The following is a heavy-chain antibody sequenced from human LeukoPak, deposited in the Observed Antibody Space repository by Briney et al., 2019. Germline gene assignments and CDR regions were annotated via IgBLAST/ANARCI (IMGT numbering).Heavy chain of an antibody. D-gene: IGHD2-15*01. J-gene: IGHJ4*02. CDR1: AYTFTSYE. CDR3: ARGHGPGGTRWPNLDF. CDR2: MNPNSGNT. V-gene: IGHV1-8*01. Sequence: ASVKVSCKTSAYTFTSYEINWVRQATGQGLEWMGWMNPNSGNTVYAQKFQGRVTMTRDTSINTAYMELSSLRSEDTAVYYCARGHGPGGTRWPNLDFWGQGTLITVSS.